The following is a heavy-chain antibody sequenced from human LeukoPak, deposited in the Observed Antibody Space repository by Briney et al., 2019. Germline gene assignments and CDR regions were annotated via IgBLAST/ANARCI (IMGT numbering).Heavy chain of an antibody. D-gene: IGHD3-3*01. J-gene: IGHJ6*02. CDR2: IWYNGSNE. Sequence: GGSLRLSCAASGFTFGSYGMHWVRQAPGKGLEWVAVIWYNGSNEYYTDSVKGRFTISRDNSKNTLYLQMNSLRAEDTAVYYCARKYYDFWSGAFYYYYGMDVWGQGTTVTVSS. V-gene: IGHV3-33*01. CDR3: ARKYYDFWSGAFYYYYGMDV. CDR1: GFTFGSYG.